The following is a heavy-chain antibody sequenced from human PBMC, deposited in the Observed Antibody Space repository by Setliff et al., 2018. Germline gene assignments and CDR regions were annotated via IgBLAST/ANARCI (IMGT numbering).Heavy chain of an antibody. V-gene: IGHV4-34*01. CDR1: GGGGSFSAYY. CDR2: ISPGGST. CDR3: ATSGFCSAGSCYSFDD. J-gene: IGHJ4*02. D-gene: IGHD6-19*01. Sequence: SETLSLTCGVSGGGGSFSAYYWSWIRQPPGKGLEWIGEISPGGSTIYNPSLRSRVTMSVDTATNRFSLNLTSVTAADTAVYYCATSGFCSAGSCYSFDDWGQGALVTVSS.